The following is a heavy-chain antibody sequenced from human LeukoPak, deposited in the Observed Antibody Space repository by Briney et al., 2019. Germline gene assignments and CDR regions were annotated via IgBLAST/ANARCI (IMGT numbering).Heavy chain of an antibody. CDR1: GGSISNYY. CDR3: ATDKAYYYDSGGYYYMN. CDR2: IYYSGST. V-gene: IGHV4-39*07. D-gene: IGHD3-22*01. Sequence: SETLSLTCTVSGGSISNYYWGWIRQPPGKGLEWIGSIYYSGSTYYNPSLKSRVTISVDTSRNQFSLKVSSVTAADTAVYYCATDKAYYYDSGGYYYMNWGQGTLVTVSS. J-gene: IGHJ4*02.